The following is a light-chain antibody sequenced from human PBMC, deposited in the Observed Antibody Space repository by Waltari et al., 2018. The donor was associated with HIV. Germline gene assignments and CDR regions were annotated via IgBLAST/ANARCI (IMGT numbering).Light chain of an antibody. CDR2: EVN. Sequence: QSALTQPASVSGSPGQSITISCTGTSSDLGIYNYVSWYQQHPGEAPKLVFYEVNNRRSGVSDRFSGSKSGNTASLSISGLQAEDEADYYCTSYTTRSTVIFGGGTSVTVL. J-gene: IGLJ2*01. CDR3: TSYTTRSTVI. V-gene: IGLV2-14*01. CDR1: SSDLGIYNY.